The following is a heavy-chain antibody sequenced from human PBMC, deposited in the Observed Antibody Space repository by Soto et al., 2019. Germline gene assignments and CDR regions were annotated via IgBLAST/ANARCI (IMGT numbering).Heavy chain of an antibody. V-gene: IGHV1-18*01. CDR3: GRGGAVPGNPPFDD. CDR1: GYTFTNFG. J-gene: IGHJ4*02. D-gene: IGHD6-19*01. CDR2: ISAYNGNT. Sequence: QVQLVQSGAEVKKPGASVKVSCKASGYTFTNFGVTWVRQAAGQGLEWMGWISAYNGNTNYAQKLQDRVTMTTDTSTSTAYMELTSLTSDDTAVYFCGRGGAVPGNPPFDDWGQVTLVTVSS.